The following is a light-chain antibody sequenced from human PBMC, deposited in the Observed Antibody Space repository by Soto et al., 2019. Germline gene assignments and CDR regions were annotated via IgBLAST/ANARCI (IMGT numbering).Light chain of an antibody. CDR2: DSS. Sequence: EIELTQSPATLSLSPGETATLSFMASQNVDKFLAWYQQRPGQPPRLLIFDSSNRATGVPVRFSGSGSGTVFTLTIGSLEPEDFAVYYCQQRSNWPITFGQGTRLEIK. CDR3: QQRSNWPIT. V-gene: IGKV3-11*01. J-gene: IGKJ5*01. CDR1: QNVDKF.